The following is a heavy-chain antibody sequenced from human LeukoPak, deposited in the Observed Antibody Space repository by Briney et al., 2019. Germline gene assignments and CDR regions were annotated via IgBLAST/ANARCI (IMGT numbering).Heavy chain of an antibody. J-gene: IGHJ4*02. CDR2: INPNSGNT. Sequence: ASVKVSCKASGYTFTGYYMHWVRQAPGQGLEWMGWINPNSGNTGYAQKFQGRVTITRNTSISTAYMELSSLRSEDTAVYYCARGLRITVPSDYWGRGTLVTVSS. D-gene: IGHD3-16*01. CDR3: ARGLRITVPSDY. CDR1: GYTFTGYY. V-gene: IGHV1-8*03.